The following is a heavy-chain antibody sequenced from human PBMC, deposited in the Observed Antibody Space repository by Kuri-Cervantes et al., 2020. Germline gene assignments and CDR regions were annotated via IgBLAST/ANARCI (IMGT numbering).Heavy chain of an antibody. J-gene: IGHJ4*02. CDR1: GGTFSSYA. D-gene: IGHD6-13*01. CDR2: INAGNGNT. Sequence: ASVKVSCKASGGTFSSYAISWVRQAPGQRLEWMGWINAGNGNTKYSQKFQGRVTITRDTSASTAYMELSSLRSEDTAVYYCARDWGIAAEKGDYWGQGTLVTVSS. CDR3: ARDWGIAAEKGDY. V-gene: IGHV1-3*01.